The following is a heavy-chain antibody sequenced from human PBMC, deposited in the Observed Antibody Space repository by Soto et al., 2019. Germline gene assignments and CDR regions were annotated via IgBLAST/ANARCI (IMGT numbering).Heavy chain of an antibody. Sequence: NPWGSLRLSCAASGFTFSSYSMNWVRQAPGKGLEWVSSISSSSSYIYYADSVKGRFTISVDTSKNQFSLKLSSVTAADTAVYYCASIAAAGTVDVFDIWGQVTMVTVSS. J-gene: IGHJ3*02. V-gene: IGHV3-21*01. D-gene: IGHD6-13*01. CDR3: ASIAAAGTVDVFDI. CDR1: GFTFSSYS. CDR2: ISSSSSYI.